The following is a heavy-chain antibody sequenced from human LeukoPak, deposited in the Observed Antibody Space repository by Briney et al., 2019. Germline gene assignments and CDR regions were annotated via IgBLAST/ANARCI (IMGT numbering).Heavy chain of an antibody. CDR2: ISGSGGST. V-gene: IGHV3-23*01. CDR3: AKGLVGNWNYDWFDP. Sequence: GGSLRLSCAASGFTFSSYAMSWVRQAPGKGLEWVSAISGSGGSTYHADSVKGRFTISRDNSKNTLYLQMNSLRAEDTAVYYCAKGLVGNWNYDWFDPWGQGTLVTVSS. CDR1: GFTFSSYA. J-gene: IGHJ5*02. D-gene: IGHD1-7*01.